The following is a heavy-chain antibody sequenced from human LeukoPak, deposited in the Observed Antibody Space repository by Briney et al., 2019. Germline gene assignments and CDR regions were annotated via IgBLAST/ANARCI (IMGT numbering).Heavy chain of an antibody. CDR3: AKVRAPSGWFNSDY. V-gene: IGHV3-30-3*01. Sequence: GGSLRLSCAASGFTFSNHAMNWVRQAPGKGLEWVTTISFDGTDKYYADSVKGRFTISRDNSKNTLYLQMNSLRVEDTAAYYCAKVRAPSGWFNSDYWGQGTLVTVSS. J-gene: IGHJ4*02. CDR2: ISFDGTDK. CDR1: GFTFSNHA. D-gene: IGHD6-19*01.